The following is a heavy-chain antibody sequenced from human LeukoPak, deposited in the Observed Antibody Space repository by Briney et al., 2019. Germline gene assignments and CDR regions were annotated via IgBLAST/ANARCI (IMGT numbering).Heavy chain of an antibody. CDR1: GFTFNNYA. CDR3: ARLPTFYYDSSGYHYDY. J-gene: IGHJ4*02. CDR2: TAGSGISK. V-gene: IGHV3-23*01. D-gene: IGHD3-22*01. Sequence: GGSLRLSCVASGFTFNNYAMSWVRQAPGRGLEWASSTAGSGISKDYADSVKGRFTISKDKSRNTLYLQMDNLRAEDTGVYFCARLPTFYYDSSGYHYDYWGQGTLVTVSS.